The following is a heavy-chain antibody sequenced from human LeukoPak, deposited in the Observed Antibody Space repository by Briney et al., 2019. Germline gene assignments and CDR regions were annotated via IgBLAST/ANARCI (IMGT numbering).Heavy chain of an antibody. CDR1: GGSISSYY. D-gene: IGHD5-18*01. Sequence: KSSETLSLTCTVSGGSISSYYWSWIRQPPGKGLEWIGYIYYSGSTNYNPSLKSRVTISVDTSKNQFSLKLSSVTAADTAVYYCARDRGYSYLDYWGQGTLVTVSS. CDR3: ARDRGYSYLDY. V-gene: IGHV4-59*01. J-gene: IGHJ4*02. CDR2: IYYSGST.